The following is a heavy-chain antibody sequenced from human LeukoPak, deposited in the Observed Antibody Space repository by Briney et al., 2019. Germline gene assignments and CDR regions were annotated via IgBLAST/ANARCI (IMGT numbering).Heavy chain of an antibody. V-gene: IGHV4-4*07. Sequence: SETLSLTYTVSSDSFSTHYWTWIRQSAGKGLEWIGRIFSGGSTNYNPSLESRVTMSIDTSNNHFSLRLSSVTAADTAVYYCARGAGTFDFWGQGTLVTVSS. CDR3: ARGAGTFDF. CDR1: SDSFSTHY. D-gene: IGHD6-19*01. J-gene: IGHJ4*02. CDR2: IFSGGST.